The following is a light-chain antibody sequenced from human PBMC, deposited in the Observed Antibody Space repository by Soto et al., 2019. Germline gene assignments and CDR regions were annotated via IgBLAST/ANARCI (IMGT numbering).Light chain of an antibody. Sequence: EIVLTQSPATLSLSPGERATLSCRASQVVVNSLAWNQQRPGQAPRLPIYDASNRATGIPARFRGSGSGTDFTLTISSLEPEDFAVYYCQQRSNWPLTFGGGTKVEIK. V-gene: IGKV3-11*01. CDR1: QVVVNS. CDR2: DAS. CDR3: QQRSNWPLT. J-gene: IGKJ4*01.